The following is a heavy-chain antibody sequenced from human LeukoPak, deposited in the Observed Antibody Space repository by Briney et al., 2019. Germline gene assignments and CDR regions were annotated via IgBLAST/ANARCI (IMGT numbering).Heavy chain of an antibody. D-gene: IGHD5-12*01. V-gene: IGHV3-48*03. Sequence: PGGSLRLSCAASGFTFSSYEMNWVRQAPGKGLEWVSYISSSGSTIYYADSVKGRFTISRDNAKNSLYLQMNSLRAEDTAVYYCARGSRLVGYATNENYYYMDVWGKGTTVTISS. CDR1: GFTFSSYE. CDR2: ISSSGSTI. J-gene: IGHJ6*03. CDR3: ARGSRLVGYATNENYYYMDV.